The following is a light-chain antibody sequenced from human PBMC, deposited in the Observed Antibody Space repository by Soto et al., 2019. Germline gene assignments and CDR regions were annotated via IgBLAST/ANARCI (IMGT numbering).Light chain of an antibody. J-gene: IGKJ3*01. Sequence: EIVMTQSPATLSVSPGKRATLSCRASQHVSTNVAWYQQKPGQAPRLLIYSASTRATGIPARFSGSGSGTESTLTISSLQSEDSAVSYCQQYNDWPGFGPGTKVDIK. CDR1: QHVSTN. CDR2: SAS. V-gene: IGKV3-15*01. CDR3: QQYNDWPG.